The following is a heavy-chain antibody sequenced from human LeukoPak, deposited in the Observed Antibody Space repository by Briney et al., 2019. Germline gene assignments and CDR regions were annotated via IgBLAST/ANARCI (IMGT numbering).Heavy chain of an antibody. Sequence: GGSLRPSCAASGFTFSSYGMHWVRQAPGKGLEWVAVISYDGSNKYYADSVKGRFTISRDNSKNTLYLQMNSLRAEDTAVYYCAKVGSSWGYYFDYWGQGTLVTVSS. V-gene: IGHV3-30*18. J-gene: IGHJ4*02. CDR2: ISYDGSNK. D-gene: IGHD6-13*01. CDR1: GFTFSSYG. CDR3: AKVGSSWGYYFDY.